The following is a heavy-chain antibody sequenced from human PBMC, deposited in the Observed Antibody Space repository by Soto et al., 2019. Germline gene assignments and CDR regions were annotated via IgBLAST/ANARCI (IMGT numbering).Heavy chain of an antibody. V-gene: IGHV4-30-4*01. D-gene: IGHD2-2*01. CDR2: IYYSGST. CDR1: GGSISSGDYY. J-gene: IGHJ6*02. CDR3: ARGDIVVVPAGAELQHYGMDV. Sequence: SETLSLTCTVSGGSISSGDYYWSWIRQPPGKSLEWIGYIYYSGSTYYNPSLKSRVTISVDTSKNQFSLKLSSVTAADTAVYYCARGDIVVVPAGAELQHYGMDVWGQGTTVTVSS.